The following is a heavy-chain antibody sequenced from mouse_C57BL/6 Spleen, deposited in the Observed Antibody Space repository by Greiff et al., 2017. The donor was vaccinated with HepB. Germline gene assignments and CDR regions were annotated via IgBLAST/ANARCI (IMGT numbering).Heavy chain of an antibody. CDR2: IHPSDSDT. CDR3: AITPSWDKGFAY. J-gene: IGHJ3*01. Sequence: QVQLQQPGAELVKPGASVKVSCKASGYTFTSYWMHWVKQRPGQGLEWIGRIHPSDSDTNYNQKFKGKATLTVDKSSSTAYMQLSSLTSEDSAVYYCAITPSWDKGFAYWGQGTLVTVSA. CDR1: GYTFTSYW. V-gene: IGHV1-74*01. D-gene: IGHD4-1*01.